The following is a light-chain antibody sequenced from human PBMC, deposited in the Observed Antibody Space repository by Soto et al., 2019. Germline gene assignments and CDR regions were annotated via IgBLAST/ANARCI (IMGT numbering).Light chain of an antibody. CDR2: AAS. CDR3: QQSYSTPIT. Sequence: DIQMTQSPSSLSASVGDRVTITCRASQSISFYLNWYQQKPGNAPKVLIYAASNLQTGVPSRFSGSGSGTDFTLTINSLQPEDFATYYCQQSYSTPITLGQGTRLEIK. CDR1: QSISFY. V-gene: IGKV1-39*01. J-gene: IGKJ5*01.